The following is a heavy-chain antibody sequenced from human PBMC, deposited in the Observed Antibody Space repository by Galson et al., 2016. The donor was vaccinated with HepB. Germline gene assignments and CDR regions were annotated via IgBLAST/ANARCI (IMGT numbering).Heavy chain of an antibody. CDR2: LTTDGIIG. Sequence: SLRLSCAATGFPFSAYWMQWVRQVPGKGLVWVSRLTTDGIIGYADSVMGRFTISRDNAKNTLYLHVDSLRAEDTAVYYCARENHYVLDVWGQGTTVTVSS. CDR3: ARENHYVLDV. J-gene: IGHJ6*02. V-gene: IGHV3-74*01. D-gene: IGHD1-14*01. CDR1: GFPFSAYW.